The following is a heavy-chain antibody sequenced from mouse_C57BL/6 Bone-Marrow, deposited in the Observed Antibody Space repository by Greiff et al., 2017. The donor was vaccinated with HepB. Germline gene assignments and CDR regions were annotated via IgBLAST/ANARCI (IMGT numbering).Heavy chain of an antibody. Sequence: EVKLMESGEGLVKPGGSLKLSCAASGFTFSSYAMSWVRQTPEKRLEWVAYISSGGDYIYYADTVKGRFTISRDNARNTLYLQMSSLKSEDTAMYYCTRWGVVARRKDYAMDYWGQGTSVTVSS. V-gene: IGHV5-9-1*02. CDR1: GFTFSSYA. CDR3: TRWGVVARRKDYAMDY. CDR2: ISSGGDYI. D-gene: IGHD1-1*01. J-gene: IGHJ4*01.